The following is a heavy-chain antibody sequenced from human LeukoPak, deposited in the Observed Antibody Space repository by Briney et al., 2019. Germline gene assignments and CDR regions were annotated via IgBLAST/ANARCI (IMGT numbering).Heavy chain of an antibody. CDR3: ARGRCSGGSCYTKRNFDY. V-gene: IGHV4-34*01. CDR1: GGSFSGYY. J-gene: IGHJ4*02. D-gene: IGHD2-15*01. CDR2: INHSGST. Sequence: PSETLSLTCAVYGGSFSGYYWSWIRQPAGKGLEWIGEINHSGSTNYNPSLKSRVTISVDTSKNQFSLKLSSVTAADTAVYYCARGRCSGGSCYTKRNFDYWGQGTLVTVSS.